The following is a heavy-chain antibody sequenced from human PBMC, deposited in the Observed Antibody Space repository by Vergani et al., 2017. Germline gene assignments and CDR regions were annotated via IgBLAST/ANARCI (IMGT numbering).Heavy chain of an antibody. CDR3: VKDAVSYENFFDS. D-gene: IGHD5-12*01. V-gene: IGHV3-23*01. Sequence: EVQLLESGGSLKQPGGSGRLSCAASGFTFSTYAMHWVRQATGKGLEWVSALTGGGGSTYYADSFKGRFIISRDNSRDTLYLQMNSLRPDDTATYYCVKDAVSYENFFDSWGQGTLFTVSS. J-gene: IGHJ4*02. CDR1: GFTFSTYA. CDR2: LTGGGGST.